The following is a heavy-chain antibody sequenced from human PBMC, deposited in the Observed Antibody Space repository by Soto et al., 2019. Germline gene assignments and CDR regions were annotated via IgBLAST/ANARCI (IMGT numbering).Heavy chain of an antibody. CDR1: GFTFSSYA. D-gene: IGHD4-4*01. J-gene: IGHJ4*02. CDR3: AKDSETGYSKYFYYFDY. V-gene: IGHV3-30*18. Sequence: QVQLVESGGGVVQPGRSLRLSCAASGFTFSSYAMHWVRQAPGKGLEWVAVLSYDGSDKYYADSVKGRFTISRDNSKNTLYLQMNSLRAEDTAVYYCAKDSETGYSKYFYYFDYWGQGIQVTVSS. CDR2: LSYDGSDK.